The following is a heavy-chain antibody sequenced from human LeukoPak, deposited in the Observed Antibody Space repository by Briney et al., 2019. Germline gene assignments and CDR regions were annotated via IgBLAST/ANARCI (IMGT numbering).Heavy chain of an antibody. Sequence: GGSLRLSCTASGFTFSSYTMNWVRQAPGKGLEWVSATHNGGGTTSYADSVKGRFTISRDNSKNTLLLQMNSLRAEDTAVYYCAKDSAFGGEDSWGQGTLVTVSS. CDR1: GFTFSSYT. D-gene: IGHD3-16*01. J-gene: IGHJ4*02. CDR2: THNGGGTT. CDR3: AKDSAFGGEDS. V-gene: IGHV3-23*01.